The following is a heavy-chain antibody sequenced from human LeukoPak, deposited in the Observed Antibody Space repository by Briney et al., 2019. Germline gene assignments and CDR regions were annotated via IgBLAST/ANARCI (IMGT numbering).Heavy chain of an antibody. D-gene: IGHD5-18*01. J-gene: IGHJ4*02. CDR2: TYYNGST. CDR1: ADFISSSSYY. CDR3: ARQWKQLWYVDY. Sequence: SETLSLTCTVTADFISSSSYYWGWIRQPPGKGLEWIGSTYYNGSTYYNPSLKSRVTISGDKSRNQFSLKLSSVTAADTAVYYCARQWKQLWYVDYWGQGTLVTVSS. V-gene: IGHV4-39*01.